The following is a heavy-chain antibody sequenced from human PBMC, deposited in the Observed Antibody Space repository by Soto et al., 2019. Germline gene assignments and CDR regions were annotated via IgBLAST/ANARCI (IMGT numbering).Heavy chain of an antibody. CDR3: ARGSLRGGNWYFDL. V-gene: IGHV6-1*01. CDR1: GDGVSKNSAT. J-gene: IGHJ2*01. D-gene: IGHD3-16*01. CDR2: TYYRSKWYN. Sequence: QELLQQSGPGLVKPSQTLSLTCAISGDGVSKNSATWNWIRQSPARGLEWLGRTYYRSKWYNDYAVSVKSRVTINPDTSKNQFSLHLNSVTPEDTAVYYCARGSLRGGNWYFDLWGRGTLVTVSS.